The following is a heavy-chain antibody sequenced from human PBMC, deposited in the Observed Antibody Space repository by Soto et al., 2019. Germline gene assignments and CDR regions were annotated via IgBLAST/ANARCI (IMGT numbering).Heavy chain of an antibody. CDR3: AREVGYCSVDFCYTYFHY. CDR1: GYTFTSYT. D-gene: IGHD2-8*02. Sequence: QVQLVQSGAEVKKPGASVKVSCKASGYTFTSYTVHWLRQAPGQGLEWMGWINAGNGNTKYSEKFQGRVTISRDTSASTAYMDLSSLTSEDTAIYYCAREVGYCSVDFCYTYFHYWGQGTLVTVSS. CDR2: INAGNGNT. V-gene: IGHV1-3*01. J-gene: IGHJ1*01.